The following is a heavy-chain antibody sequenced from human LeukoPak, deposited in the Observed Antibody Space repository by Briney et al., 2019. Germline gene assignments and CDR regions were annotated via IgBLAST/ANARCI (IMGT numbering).Heavy chain of an antibody. CDR3: ARDVTPATL. Sequence: SETLSLTCTVSGGSISSNYWSWIRQPPGKGLEWIGYIHSSGSTNYNPSLKSRVTISMDTSKNQSSLQLSSVTAADTAVYYCARDVTPATLWGQGTLVTVSS. CDR2: IHSSGST. V-gene: IGHV4-59*01. D-gene: IGHD3-16*01. J-gene: IGHJ4*02. CDR1: GGSISSNY.